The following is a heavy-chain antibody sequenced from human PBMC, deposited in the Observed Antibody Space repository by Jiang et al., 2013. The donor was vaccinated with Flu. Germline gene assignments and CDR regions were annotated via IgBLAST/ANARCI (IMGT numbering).Heavy chain of an antibody. J-gene: IGHJ6*03. D-gene: IGHD3-10*01. CDR2: MSTSHGAT. CDR3: VRDGDLRGNYLHMDV. CDR1: GFSLNRYS. V-gene: IGHV3-48*02. Sequence: VQLVESGGGLVQPGGSLRLSCVASGFSLNRYSMNWVRQAPGKGLEWVSYMSTSHGATYYADSVKGRFTISGDNAKNSLYLQMNSLRDEDTAVYYCVRDGDLRGNYLHMDVWGKGTTVTVSS.